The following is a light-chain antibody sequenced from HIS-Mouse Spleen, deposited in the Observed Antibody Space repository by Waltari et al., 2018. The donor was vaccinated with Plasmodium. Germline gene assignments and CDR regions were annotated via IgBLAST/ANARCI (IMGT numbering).Light chain of an antibody. J-gene: IGLJ3*02. CDR1: ALPQKY. CDR3: YSTDSSGNHRV. CDR2: EDS. V-gene: IGLV3-10*01. Sequence: SYELTQPPSVSVSPGQTARITCSGDALPQKYAYWYQQKSGQAPVLVIYEDSKRASGIPGRVSGSRSGTMASLTISGAQVEDEADYYCYSTDSSGNHRVFGGGTKLTVL.